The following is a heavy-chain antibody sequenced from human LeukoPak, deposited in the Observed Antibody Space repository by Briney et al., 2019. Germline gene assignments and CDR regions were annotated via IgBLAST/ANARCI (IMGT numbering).Heavy chain of an antibody. CDR1: GFTFSSYW. CDR3: ATDRGYLQFDY. Sequence: GGSLRLSCAASGFTFSSYWMSWVRQAPGKGLEWVANIKQDGSEKYYVDSVKGRFTISRDNAKNSLYLQVNSLRAEDTAVYYCATDRGYLQFDYWGQGTLVTVSS. J-gene: IGHJ4*02. V-gene: IGHV3-7*01. CDR2: IKQDGSEK. D-gene: IGHD3-22*01.